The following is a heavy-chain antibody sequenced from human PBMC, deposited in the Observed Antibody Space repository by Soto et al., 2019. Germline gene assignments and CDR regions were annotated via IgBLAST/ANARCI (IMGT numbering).Heavy chain of an antibody. D-gene: IGHD6-19*01. CDR1: GFTFSNYS. Sequence: GGSLRLSCTASGFTFSNYSMNWVRQAPGKGLEWVSSISSDSSYIYYADSVKGRFTISRDNAKNSLSLQMNSLRAEDTAVYFCARDPIPVPMYYLDYWGQGSLVTVSS. CDR2: ISSDSSYI. J-gene: IGHJ4*02. V-gene: IGHV3-21*01. CDR3: ARDPIPVPMYYLDY.